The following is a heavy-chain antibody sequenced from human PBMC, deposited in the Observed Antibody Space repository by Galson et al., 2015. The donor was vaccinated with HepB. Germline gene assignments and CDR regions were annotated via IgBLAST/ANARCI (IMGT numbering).Heavy chain of an antibody. CDR1: GFTSNDHY. V-gene: IGHV3-72*01. D-gene: IGHD3-22*01. J-gene: IGHJ4*02. CDR3: TREGVRSDSRGYYALYFDY. Sequence: SLRLSCATSGFTSNDHYMDWVRQAPGKGLEWVGRSRNKANTFFTEYAASVRDRFTISRDESGSSMYLQMNSLKSEDTALYYCTREGVRSDSRGYYALYFDYWGQAALVTVSS. CDR2: SRNKANTFFT.